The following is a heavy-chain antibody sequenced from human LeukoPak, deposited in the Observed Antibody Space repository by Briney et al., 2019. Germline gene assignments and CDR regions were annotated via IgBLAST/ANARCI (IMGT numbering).Heavy chain of an antibody. J-gene: IGHJ4*02. Sequence: PGGSLRLSCAASGFAFSTYGMHWVRQAPGKGLEWVAFVHFDGINKNYAGSAKGRFTFSRDISRNTVYLQMNSLRAEDTAVYYCAKDTSWSFFSWGQGTLVTVSS. CDR1: GFAFSTYG. V-gene: IGHV3-30*02. CDR2: VHFDGINK. D-gene: IGHD3-3*01. CDR3: AKDTSWSFFS.